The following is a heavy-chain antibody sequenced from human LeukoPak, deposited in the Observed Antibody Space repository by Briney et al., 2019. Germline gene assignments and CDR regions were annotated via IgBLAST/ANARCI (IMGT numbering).Heavy chain of an antibody. Sequence: SQTLSLTCTVSGGSISSGGYYWSWIRQHPGKGLEWIGYIYYSGSTYYNPSLKSRVTISVDTSKNQFSLKLSSVTAADTAVYYCARGRRWRYCSSTSCPERNSYYYGMDVWGQGTTVTVSS. CDR2: IYYSGST. V-gene: IGHV4-31*03. CDR1: GGSISSGGYY. CDR3: ARGRRWRYCSSTSCPERNSYYYGMDV. D-gene: IGHD2-2*01. J-gene: IGHJ6*02.